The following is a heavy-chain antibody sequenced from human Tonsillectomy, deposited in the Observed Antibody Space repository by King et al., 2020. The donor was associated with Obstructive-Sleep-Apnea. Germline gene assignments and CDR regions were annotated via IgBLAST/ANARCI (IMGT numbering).Heavy chain of an antibody. D-gene: IGHD3-22*01. CDR1: GGTFSSYA. CDR3: AWYKGEEAYYYDSSGYYYPYFDY. Sequence: QLVQSGAEVKKPGSSVKVSCKASGGTFSSYAISWVRQAPGQGLEWMGGIIPILGIANYAQKFQGRVTITADKSTSTAYMELSSLRSEDTAVYYCAWYKGEEAYYYDSSGYYYPYFDYWGQGTLVTVSS. J-gene: IGHJ4*02. CDR2: IIPILGIA. V-gene: IGHV1-69*09.